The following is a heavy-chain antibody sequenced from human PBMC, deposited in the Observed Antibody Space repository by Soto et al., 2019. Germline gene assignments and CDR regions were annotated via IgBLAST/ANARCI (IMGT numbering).Heavy chain of an antibody. V-gene: IGHV3-23*01. CDR1: GFTFSSYA. J-gene: IGHJ4*02. D-gene: IGHD6-6*01. Sequence: EVQLLESGGGLVQPGGSLRLSCAASGFTFSSYAMSWVRQAPGKGLEWVSAISGSGGSTYYADSVKGRFTISRDNSKNTLYLQMISMRAEDTAVYYGAKDEGMYSSSSDLSCFDYWGQGTLVTVSS. CDR3: AKDEGMYSSSSDLSCFDY. CDR2: ISGSGGST.